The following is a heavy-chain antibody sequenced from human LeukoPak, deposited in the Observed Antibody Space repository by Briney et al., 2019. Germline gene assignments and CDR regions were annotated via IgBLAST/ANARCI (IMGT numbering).Heavy chain of an antibody. V-gene: IGHV4-59*08. CDR2: IYYSGST. Sequence: SETLSLTCTVSGGSISSYYWSWIRQPPGKGLEWIGYIYYSGSTNYNPSLKSRVTISVDTSKNQFSLKLSSVTAADTAAYYCARCGSSGANDAFDIWGQGTMVTVSS. CDR1: GGSISSYY. J-gene: IGHJ3*02. CDR3: ARCGSSGANDAFDI. D-gene: IGHD2-15*01.